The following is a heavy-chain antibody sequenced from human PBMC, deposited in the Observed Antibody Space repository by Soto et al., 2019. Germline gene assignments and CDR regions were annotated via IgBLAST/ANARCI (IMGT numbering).Heavy chain of an antibody. J-gene: IGHJ4*02. CDR2: IYNTGST. D-gene: IGHD1-26*01. CDR3: AKDGGSYYFGPIDH. Sequence: QLQLQESGPGLVKPSETLSLTCTVSGGSISSSNCHWGWIRQSPGKGLGWIGSIYNTGSTYYNPSLKSRVTISVDTSKNQFSLKLNSVTAADTAVYYCAKDGGSYYFGPIDHWGQGTLVTVSS. CDR1: GGSISSSNCH. V-gene: IGHV4-39*01.